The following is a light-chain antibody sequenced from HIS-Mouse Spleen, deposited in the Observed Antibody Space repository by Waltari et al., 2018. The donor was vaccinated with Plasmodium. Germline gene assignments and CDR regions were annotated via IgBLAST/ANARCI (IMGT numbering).Light chain of an antibody. CDR2: DAS. J-gene: IGKJ4*01. Sequence: EIVLTQSPATLSLSPGERATLSCRASQSVSSYLAWYQQKPGQAPRLLIYDASNRATGSAARFSVSGSGTDFTLTISSLEPEDFAVYYCQQRSNWPPLTFGGGTKVEIK. CDR3: QQRSNWPPLT. V-gene: IGKV3-11*01. CDR1: QSVSSY.